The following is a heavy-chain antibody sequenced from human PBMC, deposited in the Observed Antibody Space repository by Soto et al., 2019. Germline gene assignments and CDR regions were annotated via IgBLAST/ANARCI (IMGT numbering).Heavy chain of an antibody. D-gene: IGHD4-4*01. CDR3: ARDRSNNDC. V-gene: IGHV1-18*01. J-gene: IGHJ4*02. CDR1: GFTFGTYG. CDR2: ISPYNFKT. Sequence: ASVKVSCKASGFTFGTYGISWVRQAPGQGLEWMGWISPYNFKTDYAQKFQGRVTMTTDTSTSTVYMELRTLRSDDTAAYYCARDRSNNDCWGQGTLVTVSS.